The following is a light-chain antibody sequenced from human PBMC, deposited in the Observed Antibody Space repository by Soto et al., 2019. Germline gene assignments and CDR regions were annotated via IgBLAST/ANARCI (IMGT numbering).Light chain of an antibody. V-gene: IGKV3-11*01. J-gene: IGKJ5*01. CDR1: QSVKTC. CDR3: QQRSNWPPIT. CDR2: DAS. Sequence: EIVLTQSPATLSVSPGERATLSCRASQSVKTCFVWYQQRPGQAPRLLIYDASHRAAGIPARFSGSGFGTDFTLTISSLEPEDAAVYYCQQRSNWPPITFGQGTRLEIK.